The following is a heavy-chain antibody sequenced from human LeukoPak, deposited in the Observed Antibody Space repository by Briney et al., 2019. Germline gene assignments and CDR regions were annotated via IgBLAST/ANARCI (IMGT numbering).Heavy chain of an antibody. CDR2: MSGSGDAT. D-gene: IGHD6-19*01. CDR3: AKLAGISGWYVYYFDY. J-gene: IGHJ4*02. V-gene: IGHV3-23*01. CDR1: GFTFGTHA. Sequence: GGSLRLSCAASGFTFGTHAMTWVRQAPGKGLEWVSGMSGSGDATYYADSVKGRFTISRDNSKNTLFLQMNSLRAEDTAVYYCAKLAGISGWYVYYFDYWGQGTLVTVS.